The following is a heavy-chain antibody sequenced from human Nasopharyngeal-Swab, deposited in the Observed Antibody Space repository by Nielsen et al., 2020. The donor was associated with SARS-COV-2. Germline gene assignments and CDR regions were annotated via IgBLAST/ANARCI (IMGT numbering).Heavy chain of an antibody. CDR1: GGSSSSGGYY. CDR2: IYYSGST. V-gene: IGHV4-31*03. J-gene: IGHJ4*02. Sequence: LRLSCTVSGGSSSSGGYYWSWIRQYPGKGLEWIGYIYYSGSTYYNPSLKSRVTISVDTSKNQFSLKLSSVTAADTAVYYCARRGGVTIPFDYWGQGTLVTVSS. D-gene: IGHD3-3*01. CDR3: ARRGGVTIPFDY.